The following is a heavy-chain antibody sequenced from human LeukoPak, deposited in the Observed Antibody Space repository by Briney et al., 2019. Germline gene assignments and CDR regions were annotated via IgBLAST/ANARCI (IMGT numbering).Heavy chain of an antibody. CDR1: GFSVSSNK. CDR2: FYSGGSK. D-gene: IGHD2-15*01. V-gene: IGHV3-66*02. Sequence: PGGSLRLSCAASGFSVSSNKMNWVRQAPGRGLEGVSVFYSGGSKYYADSVKGRFTISRDNSKNTLYLQMNSLRVEDTAVYYCARETSTPGSGASSLFDHWGQGTLVTVSS. CDR3: ARETSTPGSGASSLFDH. J-gene: IGHJ4*02.